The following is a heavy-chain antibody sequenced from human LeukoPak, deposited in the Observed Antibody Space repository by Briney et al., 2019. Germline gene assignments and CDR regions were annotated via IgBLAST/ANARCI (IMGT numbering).Heavy chain of an antibody. J-gene: IGHJ4*02. CDR3: AKDRGRTWVQVAN. CDR1: GFIVSSSY. D-gene: IGHD2-15*01. CDR2: IYSDGGT. V-gene: IGHV3-23*03. Sequence: GGSLRLSCAASGFIVSSSYMSWVRQAPGQGLEWVSVIYSDGGTSFAGNTYYADSVEGRFTVSRDNSKNTLYLQMNSLRVEDTAVYYCAKDRGRTWVQVANWGQGTLVTDSS.